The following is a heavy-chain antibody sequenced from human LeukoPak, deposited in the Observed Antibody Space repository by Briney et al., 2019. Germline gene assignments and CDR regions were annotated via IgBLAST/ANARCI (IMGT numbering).Heavy chain of an antibody. D-gene: IGHD6-19*01. CDR2: ISAYNGHT. CDR3: ARDRSIAVAGD. Sequence: ASVKVSCKASGYTFINYGISWVRQAPGQGLEWMGWISAYNGHTKYAQKLQGRVTMTTDTSTSTAYMELSRLRSDDTAVYYCARDRSIAVAGDWGQGTLVTVSS. CDR1: GYTFINYG. J-gene: IGHJ4*02. V-gene: IGHV1-18*01.